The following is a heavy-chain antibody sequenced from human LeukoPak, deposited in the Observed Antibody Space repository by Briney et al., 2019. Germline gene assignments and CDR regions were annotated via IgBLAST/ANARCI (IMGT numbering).Heavy chain of an antibody. Sequence: GGSLRLSCAASGFTFSDYSMEWVRQAPGKGLEWISYITSTSTTIYYAPSVRGRFTTSRDNAKNSLYLQMNSLRAEDTAVYYCARGCGLHLSPAPSYYDSRCRYFDAWGQGTLVTVSS. CDR1: GFTFSDYS. V-gene: IGHV3-48*04. CDR3: ARGCGLHLSPAPSYYDSRCRYFDA. J-gene: IGHJ4*02. D-gene: IGHD3-22*01. CDR2: ITSTSTTI.